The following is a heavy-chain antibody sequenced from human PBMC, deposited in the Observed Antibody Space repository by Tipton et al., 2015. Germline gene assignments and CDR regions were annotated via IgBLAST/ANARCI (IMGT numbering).Heavy chain of an antibody. D-gene: IGHD2-15*01. CDR3: AREVRYCAGGSCYSLDH. CDR2: TYDRGRT. V-gene: IGHV4-39*02. J-gene: IGHJ4*02. CDR1: GGSITSSNYY. Sequence: TLALTCTVSGGSITSSNYYWDWVRQPPGKGLEWIGNTYDRGRTSYTPSLSRRVTISVDMSKNVLSLRLSSVTAADTAVYYCAREVRYCAGGSCYSLDHWGQGALVTVSS.